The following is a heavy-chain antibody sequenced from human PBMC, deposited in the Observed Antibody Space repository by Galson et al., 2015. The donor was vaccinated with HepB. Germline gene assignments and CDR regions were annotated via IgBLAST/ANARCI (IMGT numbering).Heavy chain of an antibody. CDR1: GGTFSSYA. CDR3: ARAAQEVVATMGFDF. V-gene: IGHV1-69*04. J-gene: IGHJ4*02. CDR2: IIPILGTA. D-gene: IGHD2-21*02. Sequence: SVKVSCKASGGTFSSYAITWVRQAPGQGLEWMGTIIPILGTANYAQKFQGRITIIADTSRSTAYMELGSLRSDDTAVYYCARAAQEVVATMGFDFWGQGTLVTVSS.